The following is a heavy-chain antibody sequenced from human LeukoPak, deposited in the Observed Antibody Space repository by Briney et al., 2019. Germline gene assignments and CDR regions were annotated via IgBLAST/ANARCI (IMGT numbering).Heavy chain of an antibody. J-gene: IGHJ4*02. CDR3: ARDYASSSGYVIDY. CDR1: GFIFSNYG. D-gene: IGHD3-22*01. CDR2: VWYDGSNK. V-gene: IGHV3-33*01. Sequence: GGSLRLSCAASGFIFSNYGMHWVRQAPGKGLEWVAVVWYDGSNKYYADSVKGRFTISRDNSKNSLYLQMNSLRDEDTAVYFCARDYASSSGYVIDYWGQGTLVTVSS.